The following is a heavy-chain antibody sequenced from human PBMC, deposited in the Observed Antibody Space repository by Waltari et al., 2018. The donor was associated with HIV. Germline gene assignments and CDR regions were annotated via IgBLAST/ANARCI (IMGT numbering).Heavy chain of an antibody. CDR1: GFIFNNAW. CDR2: IKTKTDGGTT. CDR3: TIPPFGYSLGY. D-gene: IGHD3-22*01. J-gene: IGHJ4*02. Sequence: EVQLVESGGGLVKPGGSLRLSCAASGFIFNNAWMRWVRPAPGKGLEWVGRIKTKTDGGTTDYAAPVKGRFTISRDDSKNTLYLQMNSLKTEDTAVYFCTIPPFGYSLGYWGQGTLVTVSS. V-gene: IGHV3-15*01.